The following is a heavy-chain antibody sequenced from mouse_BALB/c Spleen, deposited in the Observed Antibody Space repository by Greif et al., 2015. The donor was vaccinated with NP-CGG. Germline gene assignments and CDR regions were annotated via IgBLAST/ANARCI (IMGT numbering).Heavy chain of an antibody. CDR1: GYTFTDYA. CDR2: ISTYYGNT. Sequence: VQLQESGPELVRPGVSVKISCKGSGYTFTDYAMHWVKQSHAKSLEWIGVISTYYGNTNYNQKFKGKATMTVDKSSCTAYMELARLTSEDSAIYYCARDYGYDVGTYFDYWGQGTTLTVSS. CDR3: ARDYGYDVGTYFDY. V-gene: IGHV1-67*01. J-gene: IGHJ2*01. D-gene: IGHD2-2*01.